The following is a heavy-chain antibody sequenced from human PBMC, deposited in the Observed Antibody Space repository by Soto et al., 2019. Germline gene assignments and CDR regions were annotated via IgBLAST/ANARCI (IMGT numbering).Heavy chain of an antibody. CDR1: GFTFSNAW. CDR2: IKSKTDGGTT. Sequence: VGSLRLSCAASGFTFSNAWMSWVRQPPGKGLEWVGRIKSKTDGGTTDYAAPVKGRFTISRDDSKNTLYLQMNSLKTEDTAVYYLNTDRVRHGGMEVWGQGTTVPVS. V-gene: IGHV3-15*01. D-gene: IGHD1-1*01. CDR3: NTDRVRHGGMEV. J-gene: IGHJ6*01.